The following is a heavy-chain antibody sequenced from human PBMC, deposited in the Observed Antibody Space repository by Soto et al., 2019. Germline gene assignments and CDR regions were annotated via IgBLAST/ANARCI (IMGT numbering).Heavy chain of an antibody. D-gene: IGHD3-10*01. CDR1: GDSVTFGHHY. J-gene: IGHJ6*02. CDR3: ARARPDSAGSSLGRRLDV. Sequence: QVHLQESGPGLVKPSGNLSLICIVSGDSVTFGHHYWSWIRQPPGKGLEWIGHIFFTGATNYSPSLKSRVTMSVDSSKSQFSLILTSVTAADSAIYYCARARPDSAGSSLGRRLDVWGQGTTVTVSS. V-gene: IGHV4-61*01. CDR2: IFFTGAT.